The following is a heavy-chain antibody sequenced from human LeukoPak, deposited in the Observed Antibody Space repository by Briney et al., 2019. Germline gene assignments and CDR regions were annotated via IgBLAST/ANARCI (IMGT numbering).Heavy chain of an antibody. D-gene: IGHD6-13*01. CDR1: GFTFSSSS. J-gene: IGHJ4*02. Sequence: VGSLRLSCAASGFTFSSSSMHWVRQAPGKGLEWVALIRSDGSNKYYADSVKGRFTVSRDNSKDTLYLQMNSLRPDDTAVYYCAKDIPSSSWYLGYWGQGTLVTVSS. CDR2: IRSDGSNK. V-gene: IGHV3-30*02. CDR3: AKDIPSSSWYLGY.